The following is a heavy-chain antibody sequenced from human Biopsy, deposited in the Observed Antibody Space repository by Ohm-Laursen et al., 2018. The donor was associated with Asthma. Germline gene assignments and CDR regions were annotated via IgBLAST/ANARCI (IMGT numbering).Heavy chain of an antibody. CDR3: VRGSSSWHHGPFHYYYGLDV. Sequence: SQTLSLTCSLSSGSGGYMRSGNYYWGWIRQPPGKGLEWIGSIYYSGTTYYNPSLESQATVSADTSKNQFSLKLPSVTAADTAVYYCVRGSSSWHHGPFHYYYGLDVWGQGTTATVSS. J-gene: IGHJ6*02. V-gene: IGHV4-39*01. CDR1: SGSGGYMRSGNYY. D-gene: IGHD6-13*01. CDR2: IYYSGTT.